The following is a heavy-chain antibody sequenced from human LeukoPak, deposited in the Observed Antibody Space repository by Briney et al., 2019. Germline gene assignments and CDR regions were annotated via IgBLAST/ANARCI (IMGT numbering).Heavy chain of an antibody. D-gene: IGHD5-24*01. J-gene: IGHJ4*03. CDR3: AKDIEGYNLYYFDY. Sequence: GRSLRLSCAASGFTFDDYAMHWIRQAPGKGLEWVSGVSWNSGSIGYADSVKGRFTISRDNAKNSLYLQMNSLRAEDTALYYCAKDIEGYNLYYFDYWGQGTMVTVSS. V-gene: IGHV3-9*01. CDR2: VSWNSGSI. CDR1: GFTFDDYA.